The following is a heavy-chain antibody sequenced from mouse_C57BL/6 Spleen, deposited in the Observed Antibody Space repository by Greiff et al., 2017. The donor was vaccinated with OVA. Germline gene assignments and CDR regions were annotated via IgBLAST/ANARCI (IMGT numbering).Heavy chain of an antibody. Sequence: QVQLQQSGPELVKPGASVKISCKASGYAFSSSWMNWVKQRPGKGLEWIGRIYPGDGDTNYNGKFKGKATLTADKSSSTAYMQLSSLQSEDSAVYFCATSIYYDYRGGFAYWGKGTLVTVSA. CDR2: IYPGDGDT. CDR1: GYAFSSSW. D-gene: IGHD2-4*01. V-gene: IGHV1-82*01. J-gene: IGHJ3*01. CDR3: ATSIYYDYRGGFAY.